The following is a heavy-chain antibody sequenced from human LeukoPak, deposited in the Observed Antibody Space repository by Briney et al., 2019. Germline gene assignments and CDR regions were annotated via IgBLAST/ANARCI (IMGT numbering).Heavy chain of an antibody. Sequence: GGSLRLSCAASGFTFSSYGMHWVRQAPGKGLEWVSAISGSGGSTYYADPVKGRFTISRDNSKNTLYLQVNSLRAEDTAVYYCAKRPGYYYDSSGYYQPTDYWGQGTLVTVSS. CDR1: GFTFSSYG. CDR3: AKRPGYYYDSSGYYQPTDY. CDR2: ISGSGGST. D-gene: IGHD3-22*01. J-gene: IGHJ4*02. V-gene: IGHV3-23*01.